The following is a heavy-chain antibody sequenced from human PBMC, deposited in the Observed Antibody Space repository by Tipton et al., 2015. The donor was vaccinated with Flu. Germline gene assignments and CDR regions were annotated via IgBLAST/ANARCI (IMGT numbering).Heavy chain of an antibody. CDR1: GGSISSYY. Sequence: TLSLTCTVSGGSISSYYWSWIRQPPGKGLEWLGYIYYSGSTNHNPSLKSRVTIPVDTSTNQRSLKLSSVTAADTAVYYCAMGDGDSDYWGQGTLVTVSS. J-gene: IGHJ4*02. CDR2: IYYSGST. D-gene: IGHD4-17*01. CDR3: AMGDGDSDY. V-gene: IGHV4-59*01.